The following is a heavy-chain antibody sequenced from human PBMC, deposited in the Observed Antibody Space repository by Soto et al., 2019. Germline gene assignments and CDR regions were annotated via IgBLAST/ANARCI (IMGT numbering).Heavy chain of an antibody. CDR2: INGVGTYT. D-gene: IGHD3-3*01. CDR1: GFTFSDYW. CDR3: VRDFRSSDH. V-gene: IGHV3-74*01. Sequence: EVQLVESGGGSAQPGGSLRLSCAASGFTFSDYWIHWVRQAPGKGPVWVSRINGVGTYTNYADSVKGRFSISRDNAENTVYLQMNSLRVEDTAVYYCVRDFRSSDHWGQGTLVTVSS. J-gene: IGHJ4*02.